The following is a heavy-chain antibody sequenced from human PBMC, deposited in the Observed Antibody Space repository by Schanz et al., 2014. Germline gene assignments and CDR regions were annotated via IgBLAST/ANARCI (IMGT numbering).Heavy chain of an antibody. J-gene: IGHJ4*02. V-gene: IGHV3-11*06. CDR3: ARGGPAYYFDD. CDR2: VSSSSSYT. Sequence: PGGSLRLSCAASGFTFSDYYMSWIRQAPGKGLEWVSYVSSSSSYTHYADSVKGRFTISRDNSKNTLYLQMNSLRAEDTAVYYCARGGPAYYFDDWGQGTLVTVSS. CDR1: GFTFSDYY.